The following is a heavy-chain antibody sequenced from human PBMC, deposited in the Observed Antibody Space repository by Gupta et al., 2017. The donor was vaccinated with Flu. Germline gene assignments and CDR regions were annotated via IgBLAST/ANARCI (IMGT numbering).Heavy chain of an antibody. CDR1: GYTFTSYG. CDR3: ARRVLVFEQWLSTKGAFDI. Sequence: QLVQSGAEVKKPGASVKVSCKASGYTFTSYGISWVRQAPGQGLEWMGWISAYNGNTNYAQKLQGRVTMTTDTSTSTAYMELRSLRSDDTAVYYCARRVLVFEQWLSTKGAFDIWGQGTMVTVSS. CDR2: ISAYNGNT. V-gene: IGHV1-18*01. J-gene: IGHJ3*02. D-gene: IGHD6-19*01.